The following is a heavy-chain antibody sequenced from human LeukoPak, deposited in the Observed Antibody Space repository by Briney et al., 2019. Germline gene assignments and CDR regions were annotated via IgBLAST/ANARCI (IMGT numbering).Heavy chain of an antibody. CDR2: MNPNSGNT. Sequence: ASVKVSCKASGYTFTSYGINWVRQATGQGLEWMGWMNPNSGNTGYAQKFQGRVTMTRNTSISTAYMELSSLRSEDTAVYYCARVQLRYFDWLSKPRYYYYYMDVWGKGTTVTISS. D-gene: IGHD3-9*01. CDR3: ARVQLRYFDWLSKPRYYYYYMDV. J-gene: IGHJ6*03. CDR1: GYTFTSYG. V-gene: IGHV1-8*01.